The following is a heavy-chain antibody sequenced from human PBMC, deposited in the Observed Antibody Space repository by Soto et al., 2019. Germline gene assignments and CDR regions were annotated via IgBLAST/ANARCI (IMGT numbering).Heavy chain of an antibody. V-gene: IGHV1-69*02. J-gene: IGHJ3*02. CDR1: GGTFSSYT. CDR3: ARVNSGYDSDAFDI. CDR2: IIPILGIA. Sequence: QVQLVQSGAEVKKPGSSVKVSCKASGGTFSSYTISWVRQAPGQGLEWMGRIIPILGIANYAQKFQGRVTITADKSTSTAYMELRSLRSEDTAVYYCARVNSGYDSDAFDIWGQGTMVTVSS. D-gene: IGHD5-12*01.